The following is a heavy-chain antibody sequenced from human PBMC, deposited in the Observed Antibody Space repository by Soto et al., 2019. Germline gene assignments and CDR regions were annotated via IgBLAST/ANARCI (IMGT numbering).Heavy chain of an antibody. CDR2: ISGSGGST. V-gene: IGHV3-23*01. J-gene: IGHJ4*02. D-gene: IGHD2-2*02. Sequence: GGSLILSCAASGFTFSSYSMSWVRHAPGKGLEWVSAISGSGGSTYYADSVKGRFTISRDNSKNTLYLQMNSLRAEDTAVYYCAKGVSRVVPAAIELYFDYWGQGTLVTGSS. CDR1: GFTFSSYS. CDR3: AKGVSRVVPAAIELYFDY.